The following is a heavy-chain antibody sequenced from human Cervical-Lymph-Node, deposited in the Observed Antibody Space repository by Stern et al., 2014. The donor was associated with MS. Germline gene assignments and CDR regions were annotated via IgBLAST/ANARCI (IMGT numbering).Heavy chain of an antibody. D-gene: IGHD4-17*01. CDR3: ARGYGDYVRFRFDY. J-gene: IGHJ4*02. Sequence: QVQLVQSGAEVRKPGASVKVSCKASGYTFTSYYVHWVRQAPGQGLEWMGIINPRGARSVTTYAQKFQGRVTVTRDTSTSTVYMELNSLRSEDTAVYYCARGYGDYVRFRFDYWGQGTLVTVSS. CDR1: GYTFTSYY. V-gene: IGHV1-46*01. CDR2: INPRGARSVT.